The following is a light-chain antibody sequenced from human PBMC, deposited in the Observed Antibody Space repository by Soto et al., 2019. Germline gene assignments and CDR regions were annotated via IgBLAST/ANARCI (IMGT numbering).Light chain of an antibody. Sequence: IVLTQSPATLSLSPGERATLSCRASQSVGSYLAWYQHKPGQAPRLLIYDAYNRVSGIPARFSGSGSGTDFTLTISRLEPEDVGVYYCQQRSNWLTFGGGTKVDIK. V-gene: IGKV3-11*01. J-gene: IGKJ4*01. CDR3: QQRSNWLT. CDR2: DAY. CDR1: QSVGSY.